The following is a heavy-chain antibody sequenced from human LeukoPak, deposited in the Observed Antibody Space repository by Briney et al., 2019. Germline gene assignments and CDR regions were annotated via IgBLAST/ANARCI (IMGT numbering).Heavy chain of an antibody. CDR2: IKQDGSEK. J-gene: IGHJ4*02. CDR3: ARGAFGYCSSTSCSEGFDY. D-gene: IGHD2-2*01. Sequence: PGGSLRLSCAASGFTFSSYWMSWVRQAPGKGLEWVANIKQDGSEKYYVDSVKGRFTISRDNAKNSLFLQMNSLRSDDTAVYYCARGAFGYCSSTSCSEGFDYWGQGTLVTVSS. CDR1: GFTFSSYW. V-gene: IGHV3-7*03.